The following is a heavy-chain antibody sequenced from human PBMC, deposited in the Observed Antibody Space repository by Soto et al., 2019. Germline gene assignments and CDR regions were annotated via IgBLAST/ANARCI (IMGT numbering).Heavy chain of an antibody. CDR3: ARVAYVDESFDY. V-gene: IGHV3-7*01. J-gene: IGHJ4*02. D-gene: IGHD2-21*01. CDR2: TKPEGSEK. CDR1: GFTFSSYW. Sequence: EVHLVESGGGLVQPGGSLRLSCAASGFTFSSYWMTWVRQAPGKGLEWVANTKPEGSEKNYVGSVKGRFTISRDNAKISLFLQMDSLRAEDTAVYYCARVAYVDESFDYWGQGTLVTVSS.